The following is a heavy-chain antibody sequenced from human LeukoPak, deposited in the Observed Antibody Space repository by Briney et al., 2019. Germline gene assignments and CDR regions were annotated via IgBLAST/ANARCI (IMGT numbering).Heavy chain of an antibody. CDR3: ARDATSDDAFDI. J-gene: IGHJ3*02. V-gene: IGHV3-7*01. CDR1: GFTLSSYW. Sequence: GGSLRLSCAASGFTLSSYWMSWVRQAPGKGLEGVANIKQDGSEKYYVDSVKGRFTISRDNAKNSLYLQMNSLRAEDTALYYCARDATSDDAFDIWGQGTMVTVSS. CDR2: IKQDGSEK.